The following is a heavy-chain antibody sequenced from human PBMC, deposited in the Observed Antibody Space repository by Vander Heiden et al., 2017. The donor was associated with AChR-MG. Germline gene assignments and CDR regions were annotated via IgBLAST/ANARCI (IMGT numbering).Heavy chain of an antibody. CDR2: IRYDGSNK. Sequence: QVQLVESGGGVVQPGGSLRLSCAASGFPFSSYGMHWVRQAPGKGLEWVAFIRYDGSNKYYADSVKGRFTISRDNSKNTLYLQMNSLRAEDTAVYYCARPGWLLLRLDYWGQGTLVTVSS. CDR1: GFPFSSYG. V-gene: IGHV3-30*02. CDR3: ARPGWLLLRLDY. J-gene: IGHJ4*02. D-gene: IGHD3-22*01.